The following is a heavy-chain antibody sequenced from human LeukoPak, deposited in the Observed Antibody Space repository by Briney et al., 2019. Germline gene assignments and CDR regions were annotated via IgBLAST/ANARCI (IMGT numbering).Heavy chain of an antibody. V-gene: IGHV1-69*04. CDR2: IIPIFGIA. J-gene: IGHJ4*02. Sequence: SVTVSCTASGGTFSSYAISWVRQAPGQGLEWMGRIIPIFGIANYAQKFQGRVTITAGKSTSTAYMELSSLRSEDTAVYYCALDPCSGGSCYSAYFDYWGQGTLVTVSS. D-gene: IGHD2-15*01. CDR1: GGTFSSYA. CDR3: ALDPCSGGSCYSAYFDY.